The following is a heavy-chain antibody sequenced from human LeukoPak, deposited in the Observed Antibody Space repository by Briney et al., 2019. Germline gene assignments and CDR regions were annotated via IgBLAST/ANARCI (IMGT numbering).Heavy chain of an antibody. CDR3: ARGIVGDAFDY. J-gene: IGHJ4*02. D-gene: IGHD1-26*01. CDR2: IKQDGSEK. CDR1: GFTFSSYW. Sequence: GGSLRLSCAASGFTFSSYWMSWVRQAPGKGLEWVANIKQDGSEKYYVDSVKGRFTISSDNAKNSLYLQMNSLRAEDTAVYYCARGIVGDAFDYWGQGTLVTVSS. V-gene: IGHV3-7*01.